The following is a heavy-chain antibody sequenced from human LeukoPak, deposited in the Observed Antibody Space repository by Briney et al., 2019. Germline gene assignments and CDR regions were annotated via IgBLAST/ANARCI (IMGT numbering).Heavy chain of an antibody. CDR2: ISYDGSNK. D-gene: IGHD2-8*01. Sequence: PGGSLRLSCAASGFTFSSYAMHWVRQAPGKGLEWVAVISYDGSNKYYADSAKGRFTISRDNSKNTLYLQMNSLRAEDTAVYYCARDPYYYFDYWGQGTLVTVSS. J-gene: IGHJ4*02. CDR3: ARDPYYYFDY. V-gene: IGHV3-30*04. CDR1: GFTFSSYA.